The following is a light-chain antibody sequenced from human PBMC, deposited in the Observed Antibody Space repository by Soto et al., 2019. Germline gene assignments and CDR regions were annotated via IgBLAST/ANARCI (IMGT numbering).Light chain of an antibody. CDR2: GAS. V-gene: IGKV3-20*01. CDR3: QQYGSSPWT. Sequence: EIVLTQSPGTLSLSPGERSTLSCMASQSVSSSYLAWYQQKPGQAPRLLIYGASSRATGIPDRFSGSGSGTDFTLTISRLEPEDFAVYYCQQYGSSPWTFGQGTQVEIK. J-gene: IGKJ1*01. CDR1: QSVSSSY.